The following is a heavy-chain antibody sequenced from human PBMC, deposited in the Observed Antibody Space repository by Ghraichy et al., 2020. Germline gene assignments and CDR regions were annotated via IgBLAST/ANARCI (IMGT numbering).Heavy chain of an antibody. V-gene: IGHV3-21*01. D-gene: IGHD2-21*01. CDR1: GITFSSHN. CDR3: ARGDLAGAIDL. Sequence: GESLNISCVASGITFSSHNMNWVRQAPGKGLEWVSYISSGSRSISYADSVKGRFTISRDNAKNSLYLQMNSLSVEDTAVYHCARGDLAGAIDLWGQGTMVTVSS. J-gene: IGHJ3*01. CDR2: ISSGSRSI.